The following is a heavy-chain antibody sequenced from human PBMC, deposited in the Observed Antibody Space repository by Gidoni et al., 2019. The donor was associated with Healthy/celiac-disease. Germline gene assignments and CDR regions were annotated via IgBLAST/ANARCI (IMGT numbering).Heavy chain of an antibody. CDR2: SIPIPGIA. CDR3: ARGNSSGLGESDY. J-gene: IGHJ4*02. D-gene: IGHD3-10*01. Sequence: QVQLVQSGAEVKKPGSPVKVSCKASGGTYSSNAISWVRQAPGQGLEWMGRSIPIPGIANYAQKFQSRVTITAGKSTSTAYMELGSLRSEDTAVCYCARGNSSGLGESDYWGQGTLVTVSS. V-gene: IGHV1-69*04. CDR1: GGTYSSNA.